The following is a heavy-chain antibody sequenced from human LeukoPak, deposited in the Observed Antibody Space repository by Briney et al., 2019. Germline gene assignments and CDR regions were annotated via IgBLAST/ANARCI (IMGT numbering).Heavy chain of an antibody. J-gene: IGHJ4*02. CDR2: IYYSGST. CDR3: ARYGGSYQSGFDY. CDR1: GGSVSSGSYY. Sequence: PSETLSLTCTVSGGSVSSGSYYWSWIRQPPGKGLEWIGYIYYSGSTNYNPSLKSRVTISVDTSKNQFSLKLSSVTAADTAVYYCARYGGSYQSGFDYWGQGTLVTVSS. V-gene: IGHV4-61*01. D-gene: IGHD1-26*01.